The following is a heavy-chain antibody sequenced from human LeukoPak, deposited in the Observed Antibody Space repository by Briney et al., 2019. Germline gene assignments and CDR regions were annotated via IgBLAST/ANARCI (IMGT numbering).Heavy chain of an antibody. CDR2: IYPGDSDT. CDR3: ARASRGSPPPYFDY. Sequence: GESLKISRKGSGYSFTSYWIGWVRQMPGKGLEWMGIIYPGDSDTRYSPSFQGQITISADRSISTAYLQWSSLEASDTAMYYCARASRGSPPPYFDYWGQGTLVTVSS. CDR1: GYSFTSYW. D-gene: IGHD5-24*01. V-gene: IGHV5-51*01. J-gene: IGHJ4*02.